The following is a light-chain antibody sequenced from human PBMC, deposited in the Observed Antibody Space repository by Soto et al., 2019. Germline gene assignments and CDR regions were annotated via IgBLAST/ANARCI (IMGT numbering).Light chain of an antibody. CDR2: DVT. CDR1: SSDVGGYSH. CDR3: CSYAGSSTYV. J-gene: IGLJ1*01. V-gene: IGLV2-11*01. Sequence: QSALTQPRSVSGSPGQSVTISCTGSSSDVGGYSHVSWFQQHPGKAPKLMIYDVTKRPSGVPDRFSGSKSGNTASLTISGLQAEDEADYYCCSYAGSSTYVFGTGTKLTVL.